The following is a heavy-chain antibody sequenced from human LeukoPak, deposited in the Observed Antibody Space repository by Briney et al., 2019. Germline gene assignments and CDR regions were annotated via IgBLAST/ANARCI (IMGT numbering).Heavy chain of an antibody. CDR1: GFTFSSYG. CDR2: IRYDGSNK. Sequence: GGSLRLSCAASGFTFSSYGMHWVRQAPGKGLEWVAFIRYDGSNKYYADSVKGRFTISRDNSKNTLYLQMNSLRAEDTAVYYCAKGAWFSSSYDYWGQGTLVTVSS. CDR3: AKGAWFSSSYDY. V-gene: IGHV3-30*02. J-gene: IGHJ4*02. D-gene: IGHD6-6*01.